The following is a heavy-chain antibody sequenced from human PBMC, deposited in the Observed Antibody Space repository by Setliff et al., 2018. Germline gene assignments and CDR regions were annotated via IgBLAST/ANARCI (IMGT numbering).Heavy chain of an antibody. V-gene: IGHV4-34*12. CDR1: GGSFSGYY. CDR3: ARVYAYSYGFDY. D-gene: IGHD3-16*01. Sequence: KPSETLSLTCAVYGGSFSGYYWSWIRQPPGKRLEWIGEIIHSGSTNYNPSLKSRFTISRDNAKNSLYLQMNSLRAEDTAVYYCARVYAYSYGFDYWGQGTPVTVSS. CDR2: IIHSGST. J-gene: IGHJ4*02.